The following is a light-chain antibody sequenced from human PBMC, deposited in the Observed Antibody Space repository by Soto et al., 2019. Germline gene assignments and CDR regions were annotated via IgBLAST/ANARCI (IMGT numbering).Light chain of an antibody. CDR1: QSLLNSNGNNY. J-gene: IGKJ1*01. Sequence: DMVMTQSPLSLPVTPGEPASISCRSSQSLLNSNGNNYLDWYLLKPGQSPQLLIYLGSNRASGVPDRFSGSGSGTDFTLKISRVEAEDVGVYYCMQALQSPRTFGQGTKVEIK. CDR2: LGS. V-gene: IGKV2-28*01. CDR3: MQALQSPRT.